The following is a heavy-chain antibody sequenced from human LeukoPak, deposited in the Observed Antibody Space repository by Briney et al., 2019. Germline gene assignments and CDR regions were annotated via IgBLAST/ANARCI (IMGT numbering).Heavy chain of an antibody. CDR3: ARSSSKLYYYYGMDV. CDR1: GFTFSSYS. CDR2: ISSSSSTI. J-gene: IGHJ6*02. V-gene: IGHV3-48*04. Sequence: GGSLRLSCAASGFTFSSYSMNWVRQAPGKGLEWVSYISSSSSTIYYADSVKGRFTISRDNAKNSLYLQMNSLRAEDTAVYYCARSSSKLYYYYGMDVWGQGTTVTVSS.